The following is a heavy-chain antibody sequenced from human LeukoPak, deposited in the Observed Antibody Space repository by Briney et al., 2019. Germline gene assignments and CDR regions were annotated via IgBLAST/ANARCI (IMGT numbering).Heavy chain of an antibody. CDR3: ARASGYSGYDWVYYSDS. J-gene: IGHJ4*01. V-gene: IGHV4-4*07. CDR1: GGSISSYY. D-gene: IGHD5-12*01. CDR2: IYTSGST. Sequence: SETLSLTCTVSGGSISSYYWSWIRQPAGKGLEWIGRIYTSGSTNYNPSLKSRFTMSVDTSKNQFSLKLSSVTAADTAVYYCARASGYSGYDWVYYSDSWGQGNLVTVSS.